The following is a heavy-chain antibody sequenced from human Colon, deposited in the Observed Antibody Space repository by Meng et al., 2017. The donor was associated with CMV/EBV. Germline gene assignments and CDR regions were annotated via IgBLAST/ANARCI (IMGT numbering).Heavy chain of an antibody. CDR1: GAPIISSSYS. V-gene: IGHV4-39*07. CDR3: ARESGKFWSGYSNPIY. J-gene: IGHJ4*02. Sequence: SETLSLTCTVSGAPIISSSYSWGWIRQPPGKGLEWIGNVYYTGTSDYNPSLSSRVAISVDTSKNQFSLRLSSVTAADTAVYYCARESGKFWSGYSNPIYWGQGRMVTVSS. CDR2: VYYTGTS. D-gene: IGHD3-3*01.